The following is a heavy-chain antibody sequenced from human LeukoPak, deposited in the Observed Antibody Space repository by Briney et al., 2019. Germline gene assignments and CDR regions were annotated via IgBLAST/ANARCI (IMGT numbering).Heavy chain of an antibody. CDR1: RFTFSSYG. V-gene: IGHV3-30*18. D-gene: IGHD5-18*01. CDR2: ISYDGSNK. CDR3: AKDRGYSYGYFDY. Sequence: PGGSLRLSCAASRFTFSSYGMHWVRQAPGNGLEWVALISYDGSNKYYTDSVKGRFTISRDNSKNTLYLQMDSLGAEDTAVYYCAKDRGYSYGYFDYWGQGTLVTVSS. J-gene: IGHJ4*02.